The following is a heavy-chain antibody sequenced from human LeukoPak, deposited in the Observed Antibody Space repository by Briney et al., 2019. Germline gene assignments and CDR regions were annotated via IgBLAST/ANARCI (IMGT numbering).Heavy chain of an antibody. CDR3: ARDRAAFGVVQVGY. CDR2: INSYGTNT. Sequence: GGSLRLSCAASTFTFSRYWMHWVRQAPGKGLVWVSRINSYGTNTYYADSVKGRFTISRDNTKNTLYLQMNSLRTEDTAVYYCARDRAAFGVVQVGYWGQGTLVTVSS. V-gene: IGHV3-74*01. J-gene: IGHJ4*02. CDR1: TFTFSRYW. D-gene: IGHD3-3*01.